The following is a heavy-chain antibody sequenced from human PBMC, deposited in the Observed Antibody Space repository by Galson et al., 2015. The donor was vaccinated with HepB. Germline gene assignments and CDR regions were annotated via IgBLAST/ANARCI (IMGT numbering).Heavy chain of an antibody. D-gene: IGHD3-3*01. V-gene: IGHV3-33*01. CDR2: IWYDGSNK. J-gene: IGHJ4*02. CDR1: GFTFSSYG. CDR3: ARGVRGSGSPPNDY. Sequence: SLRLSCAASGFTFSSYGMHWVRQAPGKGLEWVAVIWYDGSNKYYADSVKGRFTISRDNSKNTLYLQMNSLRAEDTAVYYCARGVRGSGSPPNDYWGQGTLVTVSS.